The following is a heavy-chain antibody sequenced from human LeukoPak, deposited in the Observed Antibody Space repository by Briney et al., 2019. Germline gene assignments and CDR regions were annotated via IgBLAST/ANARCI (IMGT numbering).Heavy chain of an antibody. J-gene: IGHJ4*02. CDR3: VKSRYSSSWYADY. V-gene: IGHV3-30*18. D-gene: IGHD6-13*01. CDR2: ISYDGSNK. CDR1: GFTFSSYG. Sequence: GGSLRLSCAASGFTFSSYGMHWVRQAPGKGLEWVAVISYDGSNKYYADSVKGRFTISRDNSKNTLYLQMNSLRAEDTAVYYCVKSRYSSSWYADYWGQGTLVTVSS.